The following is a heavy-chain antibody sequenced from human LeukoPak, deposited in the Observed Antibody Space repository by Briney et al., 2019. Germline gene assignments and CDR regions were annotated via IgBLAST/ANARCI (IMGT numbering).Heavy chain of an antibody. V-gene: IGHV5-51*03. J-gene: IGHJ5*02. CDR1: GYSFTSYW. CDR3: AGANNRFITILGVVKASGFDP. Sequence: GESLKISCKGSGYSFTSYWIGWVRQMPGKGLEWMGIIYPGDSDTRYSPSFQGQVTISADKSISTAYLQWSSLKASDTAMYYCAGANNRFITILGVVKASGFDPWGQGTLVTVSS. CDR2: IYPGDSDT. D-gene: IGHD3-3*01.